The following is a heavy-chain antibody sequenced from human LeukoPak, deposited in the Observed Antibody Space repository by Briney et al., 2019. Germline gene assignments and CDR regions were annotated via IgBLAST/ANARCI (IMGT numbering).Heavy chain of an antibody. CDR3: ARGGYQRVTMIVVPKGGGPTRRPFDY. CDR1: GFTFSSYW. CDR2: IKQDGSEK. J-gene: IGHJ4*02. Sequence: GGSLRLSCAASGFTFSSYWMSWVRQAPGKGLEWVANIKQDGSEKYYVDSVKGRFTISRDNAKNSLYLQMNSLRAEDTAVYYCARGGYQRVTMIVVPKGGGPTRRPFDYWGQGTLVTVSS. D-gene: IGHD3-22*01. V-gene: IGHV3-7*01.